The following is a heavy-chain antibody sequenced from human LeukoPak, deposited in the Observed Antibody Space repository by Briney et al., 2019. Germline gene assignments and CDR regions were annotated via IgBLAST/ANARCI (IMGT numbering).Heavy chain of an antibody. D-gene: IGHD2-15*01. CDR3: AGYCSGGSCYSEGFSY. Sequence: GGSLRLSCAASGFTVSNNYLHWVRQAPGKGLEWVSVIYSGGTTYYANSVKGRFTISRDSSKNTMYLQMNSLRAEDTALYYCAGYCSGGSCYSEGFSYWGQGTLVTVSS. J-gene: IGHJ4*02. V-gene: IGHV3-53*01. CDR2: IYSGGTT. CDR1: GFTVSNNY.